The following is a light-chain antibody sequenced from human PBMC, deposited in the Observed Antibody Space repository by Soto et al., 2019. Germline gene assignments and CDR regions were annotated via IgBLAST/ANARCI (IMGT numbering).Light chain of an antibody. CDR1: QFISTY. CDR3: QQYNSYPIT. CDR2: AAS. Sequence: DIQMTQSPSSLSASVGDRVTITWRAGQFISTYLIWYQQKPGKAPKLLISAASSLQSGVPSKFSGSGSGTDFTLTISSLQPEDFATYYCQQYNSYPITFGQGTRLEIK. J-gene: IGKJ5*01. V-gene: IGKV1-16*02.